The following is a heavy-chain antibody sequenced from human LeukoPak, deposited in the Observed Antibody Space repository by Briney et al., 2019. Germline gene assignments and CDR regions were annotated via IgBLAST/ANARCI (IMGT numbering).Heavy chain of an antibody. Sequence: GGSLRLSCAASGFTFSSYWMSWVRQAPGKGLEWVSAISGSGGSTYYADSVKGRFTISRDNSKNTLYLQMNSLRAEDTAVYYCAKASFSYSNYFFDYWGQGTLVTVSS. J-gene: IGHJ4*02. CDR1: GFTFSSYW. V-gene: IGHV3-23*01. D-gene: IGHD4-11*01. CDR2: ISGSGGST. CDR3: AKASFSYSNYFFDY.